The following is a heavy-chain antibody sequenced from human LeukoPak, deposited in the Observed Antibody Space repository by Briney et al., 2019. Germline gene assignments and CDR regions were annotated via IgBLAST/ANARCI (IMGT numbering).Heavy chain of an antibody. CDR2: IYYSGST. CDR3: ARGARIAAAGSFDY. CDR1: GGSISSSSYY. J-gene: IGHJ4*02. D-gene: IGHD6-13*01. V-gene: IGHV4-39*07. Sequence: SETLSLTCTVSGGSISSSSYYWGWIRQPPGKGLEWIGSIYYSGSTYYNPSLKSRVTMSVDTSKNQFSLKLSSVTAADTAVYYCARGARIAAAGSFDYWGQGTLVTVSS.